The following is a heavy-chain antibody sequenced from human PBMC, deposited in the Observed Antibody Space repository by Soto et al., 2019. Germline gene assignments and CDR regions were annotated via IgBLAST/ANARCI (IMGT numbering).Heavy chain of an antibody. CDR1: GYSFTSYW. V-gene: IGHV5-10-1*01. Sequence: ESLKISCKGSGYSFTSYWISWVRQMPGKGLEWMGRIDPSDSYTNYSPSFQGHVTISADKSISTAYLQWSSLKASDTAMYYCARHPSIVVVPAAPNWFDPWGQGTLVTVSS. J-gene: IGHJ5*02. CDR2: IDPSDSYT. D-gene: IGHD2-2*01. CDR3: ARHPSIVVVPAAPNWFDP.